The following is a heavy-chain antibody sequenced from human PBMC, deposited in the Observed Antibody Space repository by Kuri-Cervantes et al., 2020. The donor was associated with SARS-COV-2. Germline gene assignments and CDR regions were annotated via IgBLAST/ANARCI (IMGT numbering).Heavy chain of an antibody. D-gene: IGHD2-2*01. CDR1: GFTFTSSA. CDR3: ARDTWRSPAAITGSIDP. Sequence: ASVKVSCKASGFTFTSSAMQWVRQAPGQGLEWMGIINPSGGSTSYAQKFQGRVTMTRDTSTSTVYMELSSLRSEDTAVYYCARDTWRSPAAITGSIDPWGQGTLVTVSS. V-gene: IGHV1-46*01. J-gene: IGHJ5*02. CDR2: INPSGGST.